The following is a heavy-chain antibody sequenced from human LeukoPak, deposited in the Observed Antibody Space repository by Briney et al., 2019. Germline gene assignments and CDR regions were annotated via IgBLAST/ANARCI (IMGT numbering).Heavy chain of an antibody. CDR1: GFTVSSNY. CDR3: ARDWGSGWYYFDY. D-gene: IGHD6-19*01. J-gene: IGHJ4*02. Sequence: GGSLRLSCAASGFTVSSNYMSWVRQAPGKGLEWVSIIYSGGSTYYADSVKGRFTISRDNSKNSLYLQMNSLRAEDTAVYYCARDWGSGWYYFDYWGQGTLVTVSS. V-gene: IGHV3-66*01. CDR2: IYSGGST.